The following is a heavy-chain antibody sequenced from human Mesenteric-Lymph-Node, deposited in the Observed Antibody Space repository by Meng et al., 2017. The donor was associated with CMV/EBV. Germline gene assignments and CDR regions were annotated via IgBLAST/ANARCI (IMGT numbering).Heavy chain of an antibody. CDR3: AKDIRQLGPGD. CDR2: IDSSGDST. Sequence: SCAASGFTFSSYAMSWVRQAPGKGLEWVSAIDSSGDSTYYADSVKGRFTISRDNSKNTMYLHMRTLRAEDTAVYYCAKDIRQLGPGDWGQGTLVTVSS. V-gene: IGHV3-23*01. CDR1: GFTFSSYA. D-gene: IGHD6-6*01. J-gene: IGHJ4*02.